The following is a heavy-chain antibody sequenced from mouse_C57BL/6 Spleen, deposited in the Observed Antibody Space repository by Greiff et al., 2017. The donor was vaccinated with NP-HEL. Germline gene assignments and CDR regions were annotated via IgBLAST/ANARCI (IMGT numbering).Heavy chain of an antibody. V-gene: IGHV1-82*01. D-gene: IGHD1-1*01. CDR1: GYAFSSSW. CDR2: IYPGGGDP. J-gene: IGHJ1*03. Sequence: QVQLQQSGAELVKPGASVKFSCTASGYAFSSSWMNWVKQRPGKGLEWIGRIYPGGGDPNYNGKFKGKATLTADKSSSTAYMQLSSLTSEDSAVYFCARPRYYGSSYGYFDVWGTGTTVTVSS. CDR3: ARPRYYGSSYGYFDV.